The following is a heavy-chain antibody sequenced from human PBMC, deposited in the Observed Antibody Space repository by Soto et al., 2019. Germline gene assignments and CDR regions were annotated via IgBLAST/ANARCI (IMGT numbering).Heavy chain of an antibody. V-gene: IGHV4-59*01. D-gene: IGHD4-4*01. CDR3: ARDGDGRMTTNPYYYNGMDV. CDR1: GGSLGSYY. J-gene: IGHJ6*02. Sequence: XGTLALTFTVSGGSLGSYYGSWIRQPPGKGLEWIGYVFYTGRANYNASLKSRVSISLDTSNYQFSLKLSSVTAADTAVYYCARDGDGRMTTNPYYYNGMDVWGPGTTVTVSS. CDR2: VFYTGRA.